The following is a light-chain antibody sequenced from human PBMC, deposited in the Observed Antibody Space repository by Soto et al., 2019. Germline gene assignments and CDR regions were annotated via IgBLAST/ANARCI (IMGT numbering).Light chain of an antibody. J-gene: IGKJ1*01. CDR3: QQYNNWPWT. CDR2: GAS. Sequence: EIVMTQSPVTLSVSPGERATLSCRASQSVYSSLAWYQQKPGQAPSLLMYGASTRDTGIPARFSGSGSGTEFTLTISSLQSEDFAIYYCQQYNNWPWTFGQGTKVEIK. CDR1: QSVYSS. V-gene: IGKV3-15*01.